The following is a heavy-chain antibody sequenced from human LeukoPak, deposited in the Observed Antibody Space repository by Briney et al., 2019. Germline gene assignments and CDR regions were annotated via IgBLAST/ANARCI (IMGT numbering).Heavy chain of an antibody. CDR1: GFTFSSYG. V-gene: IGHV3-30*02. D-gene: IGHD3-10*01. J-gene: IGHJ4*02. CDR3: AKDSLIKYYYGSGSYSTSYFDY. CDR2: IRYDGSNK. Sequence: GGSLRLSCAASGFTFSSYGMHWVRQAPGKGLEWVAFIRYDGSNKYYADSVKGRFTISRDNSKNTLYLQMNSLRAEDTAVYYCAKDSLIKYYYGSGSYSTSYFDYWGQGTLVTVSS.